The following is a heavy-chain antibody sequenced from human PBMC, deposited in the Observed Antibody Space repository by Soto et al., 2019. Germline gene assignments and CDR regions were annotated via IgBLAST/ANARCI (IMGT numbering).Heavy chain of an antibody. CDR2: ISGSGGST. V-gene: IGHV3-23*01. CDR1: GFTFSSYA. CDR3: AKFPPGLVAVAGPEFDY. Sequence: GGSLRLSCAASGFTFSSYAMSWVRQAPGKGLEWVSAISGSGGSTYYADSVKGRFTISRDNSKNTLYLQMNSLRAEDTAVYYCAKFPPGLVAVAGPEFDYWGQGTLVTVSS. J-gene: IGHJ4*02. D-gene: IGHD6-19*01.